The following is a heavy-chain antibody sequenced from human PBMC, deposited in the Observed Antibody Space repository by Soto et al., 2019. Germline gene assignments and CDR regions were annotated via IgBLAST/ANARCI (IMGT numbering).Heavy chain of an antibody. Sequence: PGGSLRLSCAASGFTFSSYGMHWVRQAPGKGLEWVAVIWYDGSNKYYADSVKGRFTISRDNSKNTLYLQMNSLRAEDTAVDYCAREQGDTAFDIWGQGTMVTVSS. D-gene: IGHD2-21*02. V-gene: IGHV3-33*01. CDR1: GFTFSSYG. CDR3: AREQGDTAFDI. J-gene: IGHJ3*02. CDR2: IWYDGSNK.